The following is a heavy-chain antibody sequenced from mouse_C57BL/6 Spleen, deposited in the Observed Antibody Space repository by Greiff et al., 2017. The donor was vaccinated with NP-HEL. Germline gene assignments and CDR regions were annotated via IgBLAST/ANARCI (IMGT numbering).Heavy chain of an antibody. Sequence: QVQLQQSGAELVRPGASVKLSCKASGYTFTDYYINWVKQRPGQGLEWIARIYPGSGNTYYNEKFKGKATLTAEKSSSTAYMQLSSLTSEDSAVYFCARETVSRYFDVWGTGTTVTVSS. CDR2: IYPGSGNT. CDR3: ARETVSRYFDV. V-gene: IGHV1-76*01. CDR1: GYTFTDYY. D-gene: IGHD1-1*01. J-gene: IGHJ1*03.